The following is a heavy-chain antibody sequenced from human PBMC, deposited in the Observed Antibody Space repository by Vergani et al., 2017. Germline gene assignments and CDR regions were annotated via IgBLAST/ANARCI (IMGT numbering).Heavy chain of an antibody. CDR3: AKRYCSSTSCYYFDY. D-gene: IGHD2-2*01. Sequence: QVQLVESGGGVVQPGRSLRLSCAASGFTFSSYGMHWVRQAPGKGLEWVAVISYDGSNKDYADSVKGRFTISRDNSKNTLYLQMNSLRAEDTAVYYCAKRYCSSTSCYYFDYWGQGTLVTVSS. CDR2: ISYDGSNK. V-gene: IGHV3-30*18. J-gene: IGHJ4*02. CDR1: GFTFSSYG.